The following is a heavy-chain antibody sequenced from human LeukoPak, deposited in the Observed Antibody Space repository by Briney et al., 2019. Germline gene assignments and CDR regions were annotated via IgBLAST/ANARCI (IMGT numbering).Heavy chain of an antibody. CDR3: AKPSVLRFLEWLLLDV. J-gene: IGHJ6*02. D-gene: IGHD3-3*01. CDR2: ISYDGSNK. V-gene: IGHV3-30*18. Sequence: PAGSLRLSCAASGFTFSSYGMHWVRQAPGKGLEWVAVISYDGSNKYYADSVKGRFTISRDNSKNTLYLQMNSLRAEDTAVYYCAKPSVLRFLEWLLLDVWGQGTTVTVSS. CDR1: GFTFSSYG.